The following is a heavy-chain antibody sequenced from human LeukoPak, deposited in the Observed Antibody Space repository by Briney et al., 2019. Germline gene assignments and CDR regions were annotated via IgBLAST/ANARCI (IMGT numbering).Heavy chain of an antibody. CDR3: AKSQQLAFFDY. V-gene: IGHV3-23*01. CDR2: ISGSGGST. D-gene: IGHD6-13*01. Sequence: GGSLRLSCAASGFTFSSYAMRWVRQAPGRGVEWVSAISGSGGSTYYADSVKGRFTISRDNSKNTLYLQMNSLRAEDTAVYYCAKSQQLAFFDYWGQGTLVTVSS. CDR1: GFTFSSYA. J-gene: IGHJ4*02.